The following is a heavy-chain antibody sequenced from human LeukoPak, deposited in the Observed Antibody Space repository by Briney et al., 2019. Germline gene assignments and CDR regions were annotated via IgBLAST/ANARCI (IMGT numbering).Heavy chain of an antibody. CDR3: ARDRAYSGYDLDSY. Sequence: GGSLRLSCAASGFTFSSYGMHWVRQAPGKGLEWVAVISYDGSNKYYADSVKGRFTISRDNSKNTLYLQMNSLRAEDTAVYYCARDRAYSGYDLDSYWGQGTLVTVSS. CDR2: ISYDGSNK. CDR1: GFTFSSYG. J-gene: IGHJ4*02. V-gene: IGHV3-30*03. D-gene: IGHD5-12*01.